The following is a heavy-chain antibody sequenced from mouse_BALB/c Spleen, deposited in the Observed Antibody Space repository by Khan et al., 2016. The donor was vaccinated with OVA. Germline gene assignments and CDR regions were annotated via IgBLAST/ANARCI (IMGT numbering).Heavy chain of an antibody. D-gene: IGHD2-1*01. CDR3: ARGYFGNYEFAY. J-gene: IGHJ3*01. V-gene: IGHV1S132*01. Sequence: VQLQESGAELVKPGASVKLSCKTSGYTFTSYWIQWVKQRPGQGLGWIGQIFPGTGTTYYNENFKGKATLTVDTSSNTAYMQFSSRTSEDSAVYFCARGYFGNYEFAYWGQGTLVTVSP. CDR1: GYTFTSYW. CDR2: IFPGTGTT.